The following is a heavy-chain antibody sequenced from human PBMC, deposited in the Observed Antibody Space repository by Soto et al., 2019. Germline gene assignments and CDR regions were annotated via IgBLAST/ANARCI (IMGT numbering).Heavy chain of an antibody. J-gene: IGHJ3*02. D-gene: IGHD2-8*01. V-gene: IGHV1-18*01. CDR1: GYTFVSFG. CDR2: ISPYNGDT. CDR3: ARDQTKWLRDASDI. Sequence: QVQLVQSGAEVKKPGASVKVSCKASGYTFVSFGINWVRQAPGQGLEWLGRISPYNGDTSYAEKFRGRVAMTTDTSSSTVCLFLWSLRSDDTSVYYCARDQTKWLRDASDIWGQGSMVTVSS.